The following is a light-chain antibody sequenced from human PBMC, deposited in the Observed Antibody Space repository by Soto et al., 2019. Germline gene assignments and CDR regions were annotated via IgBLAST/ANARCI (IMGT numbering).Light chain of an antibody. J-gene: IGKJ1*01. Sequence: DIVMTQSPDSLAVSLGERATINCKSSQSVFYSSNNKNYLAWYQQKPGQPPKLLISWASTRESGVPDRFRGRGSETDFTLTISRLQAEDVAVYYCQQYYGSPPRTFGQGTKVEIK. CDR2: WAS. CDR3: QQYYGSPPRT. CDR1: QSVFYSSNNKNY. V-gene: IGKV4-1*01.